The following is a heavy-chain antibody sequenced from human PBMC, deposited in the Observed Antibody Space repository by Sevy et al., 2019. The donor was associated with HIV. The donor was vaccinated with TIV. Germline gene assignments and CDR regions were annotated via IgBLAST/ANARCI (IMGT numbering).Heavy chain of an antibody. D-gene: IGHD6-19*01. CDR1: GFTFSGYA. CDR3: ARGRGGVVAGTGYFDY. V-gene: IGHV3-30-3*01. J-gene: IGHJ4*02. CDR2: ISFDGSNK. Sequence: GGSLRLSCAASGFTFSGYAMHWVRQAPGKGLEWVAVISFDGSNKYYADSVKGRFTISRDNSNNTLYLQMNSLRVEDTAVYYCARGRGGVVAGTGYFDYWGQGTLVTVSS.